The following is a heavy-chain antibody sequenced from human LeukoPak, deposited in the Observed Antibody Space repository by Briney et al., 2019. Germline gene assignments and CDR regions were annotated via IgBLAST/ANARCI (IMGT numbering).Heavy chain of an antibody. CDR1: GYTFTGYY. J-gene: IGHJ4*02. CDR3: ARDDAMIAVAGTVGYFDY. V-gene: IGHV1-2*02. CDR2: INPNSGGT. D-gene: IGHD6-19*01. Sequence: ASVKVSCKASGYTFTGYYMHWVRQAPGQGLEWMGWINPNSGGTNYAQKFQGRVTMTRDTSISTAYTELSRLRSDDTAVYYCARDDAMIAVAGTVGYFDYWGQGTLVTVSS.